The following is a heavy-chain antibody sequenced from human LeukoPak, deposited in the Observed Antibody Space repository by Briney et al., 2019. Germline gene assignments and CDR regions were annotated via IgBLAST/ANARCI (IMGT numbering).Heavy chain of an antibody. CDR1: GESINSFY. CDR2: IYSSGST. V-gene: IGHV4-4*07. CDR3: ARVVDIVAPRAWFDP. J-gene: IGHJ5*02. D-gene: IGHD5-12*01. Sequence: SETLSLTCTVSGESINSFYWSWTRQPAGKGLEWIGRIYSSGSTNYSPSLKSRVTISVDTSKNQFSLKLSSVTAADTAVYYCARVVDIVAPRAWFDPWGQGTLVTVSS.